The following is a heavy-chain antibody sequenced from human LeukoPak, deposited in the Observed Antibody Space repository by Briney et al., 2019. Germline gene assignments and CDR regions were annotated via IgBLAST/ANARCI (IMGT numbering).Heavy chain of an antibody. CDR3: AELGITMIGGV. J-gene: IGHJ6*04. CDR1: GFRFDNFW. D-gene: IGHD3-10*02. V-gene: IGHV3-74*03. CDR2: ITIDGSTT. Sequence: PGGSLRLSCAASGFRFDNFWMHWVRQAPGKGLEWVSRITIDGSTTTYADSVKGRFTISRDNSKNTLFLQMNSLRAEDTAVYYCAELGITMIGGVWGKGTTVTISS.